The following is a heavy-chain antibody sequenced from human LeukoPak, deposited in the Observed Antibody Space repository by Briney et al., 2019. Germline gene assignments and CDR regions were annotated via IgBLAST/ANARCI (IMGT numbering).Heavy chain of an antibody. V-gene: IGHV3-48*03. CDR2: ISSSGSTI. Sequence: GALRLSCAASGFTFSSYEMNWVRQAPGKGLEWVSDISSSGSTIDYADSVKGRFTISRDNAKNSLYLQMNSLRAEDTAVYYCAKDHKVVVVVAATPSPWGQGTLVTVSS. CDR3: AKDHKVVVVVAATPSP. D-gene: IGHD2-15*01. CDR1: GFTFSSYE. J-gene: IGHJ5*02.